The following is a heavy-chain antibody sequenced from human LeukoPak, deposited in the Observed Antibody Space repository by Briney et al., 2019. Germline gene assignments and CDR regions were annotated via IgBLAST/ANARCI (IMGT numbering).Heavy chain of an antibody. J-gene: IGHJ3*02. D-gene: IGHD1-26*01. V-gene: IGHV3-23*01. CDR1: GFTFSSYA. CDR3: AKCDSGSYYGTAFDI. Sequence: GGSMRLSCAASGFTFSSYAMSWVRQAPGKGLEWVSAISGSGGSTYYADSVKGRFTISRDNSKNTLYLQMNSLRAEDTAVYYCAKCDSGSYYGTAFDIWGQGTMVTVSS. CDR2: ISGSGGST.